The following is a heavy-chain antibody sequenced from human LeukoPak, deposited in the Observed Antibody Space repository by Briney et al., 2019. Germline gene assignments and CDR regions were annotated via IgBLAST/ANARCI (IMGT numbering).Heavy chain of an antibody. D-gene: IGHD3-16*01. CDR3: ARENPITRAFDY. CDR1: GGSISSYY. V-gene: IGHV4-59*12. J-gene: IGHJ4*02. Sequence: SETLSLTCTVSGGSISSYYWSWIRQPPGKGLEWSGYIYYSGSTNYNPSLKSRVTISVDTSKNQFSLKLSSVTAADTAVYYCARENPITRAFDYWGQGTLVTVSS. CDR2: IYYSGST.